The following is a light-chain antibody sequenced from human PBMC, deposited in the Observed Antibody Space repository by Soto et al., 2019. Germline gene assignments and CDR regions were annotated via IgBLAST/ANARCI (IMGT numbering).Light chain of an antibody. CDR2: GAY. Sequence: EIVMTQSPATLSVSPGERATLSCRASQSVSSNLAWYQQKPGQAPRLLIYGAYTRATGIPARLSGSGSGTEFTLTISSLQSEDFVVYYCQQYNNSPQTFGQGTKVEIK. J-gene: IGKJ1*01. CDR1: QSVSSN. CDR3: QQYNNSPQT. V-gene: IGKV3-15*01.